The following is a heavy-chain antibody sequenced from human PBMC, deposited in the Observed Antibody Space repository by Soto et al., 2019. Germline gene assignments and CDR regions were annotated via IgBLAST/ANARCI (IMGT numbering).Heavy chain of an antibody. CDR1: GFTVSSYW. D-gene: IGHD6-13*01. CDR2: INSDGNSA. Sequence: EVQLVESGGGLVQPGGSLRLSCAASGFTVSSYWMHWVRQAPGKGLVWVSRINSDGNSASYADSVKGRFTISRDNAENSLYLQMHNLRAEDTAVYYCARRMPDSSSWSFDYWGQGTLVTVSS. CDR3: ARRMPDSSSWSFDY. J-gene: IGHJ4*02. V-gene: IGHV3-74*01.